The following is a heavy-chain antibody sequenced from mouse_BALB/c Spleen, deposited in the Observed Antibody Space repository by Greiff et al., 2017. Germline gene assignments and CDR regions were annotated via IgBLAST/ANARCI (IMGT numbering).Heavy chain of an antibody. CDR3: TRRDYFYAMDY. CDR1: GYTFTSYW. Sequence: QVQLQQPGAELVRPGASVKLSCKASGYTFTSYWINWVKQRPGQGLEWIGNIYPSDSYTNYNQKFKDKATLTVDKSSSTAYMQLSSPTSEDSAVYYCTRRDYFYAMDYGGQGTSVTVAS. V-gene: IGHV1-69*02. CDR2: IYPSDSYT. D-gene: IGHD1-1*01. J-gene: IGHJ4*01.